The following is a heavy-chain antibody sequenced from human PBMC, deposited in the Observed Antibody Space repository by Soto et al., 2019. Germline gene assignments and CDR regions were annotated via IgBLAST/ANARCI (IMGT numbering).Heavy chain of an antibody. V-gene: IGHV3-7*03. J-gene: IGHJ5*02. CDR2: IKQDGSQK. D-gene: IGHD6-13*01. CDR3: ARILPIEAVGAPYRFDP. CDR1: GFTFSNYW. Sequence: EVQLVGSGGGWVQPGGSLRLSCAASGFTFSNYWMSWVRQAPGQGLEWVANIKQDGSQKYYVDSLKGRFTISRDNVKKSRYLSMNRLSAEDTAVSSSARILPIEAVGAPYRFDPWGQGTLVTVSS.